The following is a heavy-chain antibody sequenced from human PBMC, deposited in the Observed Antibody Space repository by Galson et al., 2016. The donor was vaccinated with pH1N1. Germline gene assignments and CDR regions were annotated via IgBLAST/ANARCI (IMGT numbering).Heavy chain of an antibody. CDR3: AQYISASEDPA. Sequence: SVKVSCKASTFTFTKYYIHWVRQAPGQGLQWMGIINPRDGGTISAQRWEDRLIMTRDMSTTTVDLELSSLRFDDTAMYYFAQYISASEDPAWGQGTLVTVSS. D-gene: IGHD6-19*01. CDR1: TFTFTKYY. V-gene: IGHV1-46*04. J-gene: IGHJ1*01. CDR2: INPRDGGT.